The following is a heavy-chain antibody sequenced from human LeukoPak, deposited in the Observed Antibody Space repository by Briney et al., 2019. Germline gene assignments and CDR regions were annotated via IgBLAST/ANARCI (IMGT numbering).Heavy chain of an antibody. Sequence: SEGLSLTCTVSGSSISSYYWSWIRQPPGKGLEWIGYIYYSGKGNYNPCHKSRVTISVDTSKNQFSLKLNTVTAADTAVYYCARHWATDPFDYWGQATLHTVSS. CDR3: ARHWATDPFDY. D-gene: IGHD5-12*01. CDR2: IYYSGKG. J-gene: IGHJ4*02. CDR1: GSSISSYY. V-gene: IGHV4-59*08.